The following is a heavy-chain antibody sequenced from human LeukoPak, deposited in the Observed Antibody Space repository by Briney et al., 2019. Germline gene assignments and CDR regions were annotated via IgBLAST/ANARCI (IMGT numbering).Heavy chain of an antibody. D-gene: IGHD6-19*01. CDR2: ISAYNGNT. V-gene: IGHV1-18*01. J-gene: IGHJ4*02. Sequence: ASVKVSCKASEYTFTSYDINWVRQAPGQGLEWMGWISAYNGNTNYAQKLQGRVTMTTDTSTSTAYMELRSLRSDDTAVYYCARGPTGIAVAGPDYWGQGTLVTVSS. CDR3: ARGPTGIAVAGPDY. CDR1: EYTFTSYD.